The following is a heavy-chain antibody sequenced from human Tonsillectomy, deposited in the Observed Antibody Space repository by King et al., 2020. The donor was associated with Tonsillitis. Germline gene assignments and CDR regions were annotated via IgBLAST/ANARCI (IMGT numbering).Heavy chain of an antibody. CDR1: GFTLNNAW. CDR3: KTEGTADNGDFVDAFDN. V-gene: IGHV3-15*07. D-gene: IGHD4-17*01. CDR2: IKSKTDGGTT. J-gene: IGHJ3*02. Sequence: VQLVESGGGLVKPGGSLRLSCAASGFTLNNAWMNWVRQAPGKGLEWVGRIKSKTDGGTTDYATPVKGRFTISRDDSINTLYLQMNSLKTEDTAVYYCKTEGTADNGDFVDAFDNWGQGTMVTVSA.